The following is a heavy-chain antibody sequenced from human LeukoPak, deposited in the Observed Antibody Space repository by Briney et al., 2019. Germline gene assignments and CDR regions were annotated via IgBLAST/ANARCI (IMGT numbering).Heavy chain of an antibody. Sequence: ASVKVSCKASGYTFTSYDINWVRQAPGQGLEWMGWINPNSGGTNYAQKFQGRVTMTRDTSISTAYMELSRLRSDDTAVYYCARGLTYDFWSGLRAFDIWGQGTMVTVSS. CDR3: ARGLTYDFWSGLRAFDI. J-gene: IGHJ3*02. CDR1: GYTFTSYD. CDR2: INPNSGGT. V-gene: IGHV1-2*02. D-gene: IGHD3-3*01.